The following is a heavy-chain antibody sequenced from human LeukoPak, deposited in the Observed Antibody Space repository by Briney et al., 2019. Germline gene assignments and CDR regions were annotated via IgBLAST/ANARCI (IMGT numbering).Heavy chain of an antibody. CDR3: ARVSGRELARVYYFDY. Sequence: GGSLRLSCAASGFTFSSYSMNWVRQAPGKGLEWVSSISSSSYIYYADSVKGRFTISRDNAKNSLYLQMNSLRAEDTAVYYCARVSGRELARVYYFDYWGQGTLVTVSS. CDR1: GFTFSSYS. J-gene: IGHJ4*02. D-gene: IGHD1-26*01. CDR2: ISSSSYI. V-gene: IGHV3-21*01.